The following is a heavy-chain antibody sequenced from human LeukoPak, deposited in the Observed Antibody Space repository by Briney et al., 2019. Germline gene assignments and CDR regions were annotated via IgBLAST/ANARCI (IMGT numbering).Heavy chain of an antibody. J-gene: IGHJ4*02. Sequence: SGGSLRLSCAASGFTFSSYGMNWLRQAPGKRLEWVSYISSSSDSTYYADSVKGRFTIPRDNAENSLSLQMNSMRDENTAVYYCARARRSGYGYWGQGTLVTVSS. CDR1: GFTFSSYG. V-gene: IGHV3-48*02. CDR3: ARARRSGYGY. CDR2: ISSSSDST. D-gene: IGHD5-12*01.